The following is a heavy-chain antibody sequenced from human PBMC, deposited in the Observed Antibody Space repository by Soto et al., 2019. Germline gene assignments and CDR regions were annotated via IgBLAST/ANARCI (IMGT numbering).Heavy chain of an antibody. CDR2: IWYDGSNK. CDR3: ARSDCSSPSCYDGLDY. Sequence: QVQLVESGGGVVQPGRSLRLSCAASGFTFSSYGMHWVRQAPGKGLEWVAVIWYDGSNKYYADSVKGRFTISRDNSKNTLYLQMNSLRAEDTAVYYCARSDCSSPSCYDGLDYWGQGTLVTVSS. V-gene: IGHV3-33*01. J-gene: IGHJ4*02. D-gene: IGHD2-2*01. CDR1: GFTFSSYG.